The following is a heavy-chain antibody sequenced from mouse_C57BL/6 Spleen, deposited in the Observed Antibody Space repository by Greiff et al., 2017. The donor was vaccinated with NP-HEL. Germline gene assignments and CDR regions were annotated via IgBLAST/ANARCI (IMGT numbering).Heavy chain of an antibody. J-gene: IGHJ3*01. CDR1: GFTFTDYY. D-gene: IGHD1-1*01. V-gene: IGHV7-3*01. CDR3: ARHYYGSPWFAY. Sequence: EVKLVESGGGLVQPGGSLSLSCAASGFTFTDYYMSWVRQPPGKALEWLGFIRNKANGYTTEYSASVKGRFTISRDNSQSILYLQMNALRAEDSATYYGARHYYGSPWFAYWGQGTLVTVSA. CDR2: IRNKANGYTT.